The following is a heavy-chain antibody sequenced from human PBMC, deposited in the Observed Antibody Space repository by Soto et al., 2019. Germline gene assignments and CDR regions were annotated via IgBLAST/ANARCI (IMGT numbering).Heavy chain of an antibody. CDR3: ARHSGGSFDY. J-gene: IGHJ4*02. CDR1: GGSISSSSYY. CDR2: IYYSGST. V-gene: IGHV4-39*01. Sequence: PSETLSVTCPVSGGSISSSSYYWGWIRQPPGKGLEWIGSIYYSGSTYYNPSLKSRVTISVDTSKNQFSLKLSSVTAADTAVYYCARHSGGSFDYWGQGTLVTVSS. D-gene: IGHD2-15*01.